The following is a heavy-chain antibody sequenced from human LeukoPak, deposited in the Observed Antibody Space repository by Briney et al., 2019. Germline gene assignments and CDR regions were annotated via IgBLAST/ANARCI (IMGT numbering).Heavy chain of an antibody. CDR3: ARHYSGSYYAFDI. V-gene: IGHV5-10-1*01. J-gene: IGHJ3*02. CDR2: IDPSDSYT. CDR1: GYSFTSHW. Sequence: TGESLRISCKGSGYSFTSHWITWVRQMPGKGLEWMGRIDPSDSYTNYSPSFQGHVTISADKSISTAYLQWSSLKASDTAMYYCARHYSGSYYAFDIWGQGTIVTVSS. D-gene: IGHD1-26*01.